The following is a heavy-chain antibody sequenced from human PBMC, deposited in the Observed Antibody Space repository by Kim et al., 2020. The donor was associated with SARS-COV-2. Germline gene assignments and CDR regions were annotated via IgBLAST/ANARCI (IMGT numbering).Heavy chain of an antibody. J-gene: IGHJ4*02. V-gene: IGHV5-51*01. CDR3: ARVPGLRDSYNYFDY. CDR1: GDTFTGYW. D-gene: IGHD1-26*01. Sequence: GESLKISCKGSGDTFTGYWIAWVRQTPGKGLEWMGIIYPGDSDTRYSPSFQGQVSISVDKSISTAYLQWSSLKASDTGVYYCARVPGLRDSYNYFDYWGQGAVVTVSS. CDR2: IYPGDSDT.